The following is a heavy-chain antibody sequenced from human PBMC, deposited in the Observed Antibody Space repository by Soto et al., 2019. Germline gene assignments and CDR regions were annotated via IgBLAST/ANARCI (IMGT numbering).Heavy chain of an antibody. CDR2: ISSSSSYI. V-gene: IGHV3-21*01. J-gene: IGHJ3*02. CDR1: GFTFSSYS. CDR3: ARVGIANGAFDI. D-gene: IGHD6-13*01. Sequence: GGSLRLSCAASGFTFSSYSMNWVRQAPGKGLEWVSSISSSSSYIYYADSVKGRFTISRDNAKNSLYLQMNSLRAEDTAVYYCARVGIANGAFDIWGQGTMVTVSS.